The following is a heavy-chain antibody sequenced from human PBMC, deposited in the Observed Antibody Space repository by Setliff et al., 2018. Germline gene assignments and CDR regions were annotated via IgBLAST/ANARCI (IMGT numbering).Heavy chain of an antibody. V-gene: IGHV3-21*01. CDR2: ISSTSTYT. D-gene: IGHD2-8*02. CDR1: RFTFSNYS. Sequence: LRLSCAASRFTFSNYSMNWVRQAPGKGLEWVSSISSTSTYTHYADSVKGRFTMSRDNAKNSLYLQMNSLRVEDTAVYYCARGGCTGGVCYDVDSWGQGTLVTVSS. CDR3: ARGGCTGGVCYDVDS. J-gene: IGHJ5*01.